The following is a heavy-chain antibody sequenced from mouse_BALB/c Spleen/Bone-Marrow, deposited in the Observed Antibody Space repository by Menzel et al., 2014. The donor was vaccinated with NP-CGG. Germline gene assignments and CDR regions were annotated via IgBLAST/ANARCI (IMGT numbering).Heavy chain of an antibody. J-gene: IGHJ4*01. V-gene: IGHV1-15*01. Sequence: QVQLKESWAELVRPGASVKMSCKALGYTFTDYEMHWVKQTPVHGLEWIGAIHPGSGGTAYNQKFKGKATLTAGKSSSTGYMALSHLASEDCAVYCCTDAMGYWGQGTSVTVSS. CDR3: TDAMGY. CDR2: IHPGSGGT. CDR1: GYTFTDYE.